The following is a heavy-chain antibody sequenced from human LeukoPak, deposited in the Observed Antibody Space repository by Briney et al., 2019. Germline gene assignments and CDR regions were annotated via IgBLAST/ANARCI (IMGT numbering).Heavy chain of an antibody. D-gene: IGHD6-13*01. CDR1: GFTVSSNY. CDR2: IYSGGST. V-gene: IGHV3-53*01. J-gene: IGHJ4*02. CDR3: ASCDSSSRGDVYFDY. Sequence: PGGSLRLSCAASGFTVSSNYMSWVRQAPGKGLEWVSVIYSGGSTYYADSVKGRFTISRDNSKNTLYLQMNSLRAEGTAVYYCASCDSSSRGDVYFDYWGQGTLVTVSS.